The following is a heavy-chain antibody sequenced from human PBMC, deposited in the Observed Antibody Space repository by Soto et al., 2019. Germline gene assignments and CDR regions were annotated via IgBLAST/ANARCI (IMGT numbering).Heavy chain of an antibody. D-gene: IGHD5-12*01. J-gene: IGHJ6*03. V-gene: IGHV1-2*04. CDR1: GYTFTGYY. Sequence: QVQLVQSGAEVKKPGASVKVSCKASGYTFTGYYMHWVRQAPGQGLEWMGWINPNSGGTNYAQKFQGWVTMTRDTSISTAYMELSRLRSDDTAVYYCARARNGGAPTGSGYDFGYYYYMDVWGKGTTVTVSS. CDR3: ARARNGGAPTGSGYDFGYYYYMDV. CDR2: INPNSGGT.